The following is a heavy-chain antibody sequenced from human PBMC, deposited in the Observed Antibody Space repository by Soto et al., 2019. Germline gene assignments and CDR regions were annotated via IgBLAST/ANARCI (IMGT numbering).Heavy chain of an antibody. CDR1: GYTFTSFG. CDR3: ARDQEYSTSGLYWFDL. V-gene: IGHV1-18*04. Sequence: VPLVQSGPEVKKPGASVKVSCKASGYTFTSFGITWVRQAPGQDLEWMGWISAYNGDTNYAPRLQGRVTMTTDTSTSTVYMEMKNLKSDDTAVYYCARDQEYSTSGLYWFDLWGQGTLVTVSS. CDR2: ISAYNGDT. D-gene: IGHD6-6*01. J-gene: IGHJ5*02.